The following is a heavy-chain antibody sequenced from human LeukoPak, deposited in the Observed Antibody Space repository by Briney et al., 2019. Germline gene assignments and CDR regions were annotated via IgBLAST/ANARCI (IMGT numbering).Heavy chain of an antibody. Sequence: PGGSLRLSCAVSGFTVSSNSMSWVRQAPGKGLEWVSDIYSGRNTYYADSVEGRFTISRDNSKNTLYLQMNSLRAEDTAVYYCAREWVVGALDYWGQGTLLTVSS. CDR3: AREWVVGALDY. CDR1: GFTVSSNS. J-gene: IGHJ4*02. D-gene: IGHD1-26*01. CDR2: IYSGRNT. V-gene: IGHV3-66*01.